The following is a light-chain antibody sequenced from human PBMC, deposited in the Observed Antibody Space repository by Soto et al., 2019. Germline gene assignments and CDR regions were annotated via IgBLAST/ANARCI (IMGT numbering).Light chain of an antibody. V-gene: IGKV3-20*01. J-gene: IGKJ2*01. Sequence: EIVLTQSPGTLSLSPGERATLSCRASQSVGGNYLAWYQQKPGQAPRLLVYAASTRATGIPARFSGSGSGTDFSLTISRLEPEDFAVYYCQQYGSSLRTFGQGTKLEIK. CDR1: QSVGGNY. CDR3: QQYGSSLRT. CDR2: AAS.